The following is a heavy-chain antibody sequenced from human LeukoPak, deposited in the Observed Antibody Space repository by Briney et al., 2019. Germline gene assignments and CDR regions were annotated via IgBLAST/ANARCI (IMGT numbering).Heavy chain of an antibody. CDR1: GFTFSTYG. V-gene: IGHV3-33*01. Sequence: GGSLRLSCAASGFTFSTYGMHWVRQAPGKGLEWVAVIWYDGTDKYYSDSVKGRFTISRDNSKNTLYLQMNSLRAEDTAVYYCARAVGPFDYWGQGTLLTVSS. CDR3: ARAVGPFDY. CDR2: IWYDGTDK. J-gene: IGHJ4*02. D-gene: IGHD2-15*01.